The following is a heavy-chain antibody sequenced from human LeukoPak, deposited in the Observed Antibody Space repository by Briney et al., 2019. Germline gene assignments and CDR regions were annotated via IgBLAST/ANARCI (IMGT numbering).Heavy chain of an antibody. D-gene: IGHD1-26*01. CDR3: AKDLLSGSYTYYFDY. V-gene: IGHV3-64*01. Sequence: GGSLRLSCAASGFTLSSYSMHWVRQAPGKGLEFVSAISKNGRNTYYGNSMKGRFTISRDNSKNTLYLQMNSLRAEDTAVYYCAKDLLSGSYTYYFDYWGQGTLVTVSS. J-gene: IGHJ4*02. CDR2: ISKNGRNT. CDR1: GFTLSSYS.